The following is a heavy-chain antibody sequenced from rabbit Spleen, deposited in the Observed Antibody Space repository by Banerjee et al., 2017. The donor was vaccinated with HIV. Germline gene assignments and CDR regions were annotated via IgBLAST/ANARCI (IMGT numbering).Heavy chain of an antibody. V-gene: IGHV1S40*01. CDR2: IAGSSSGFT. J-gene: IGHJ4*01. D-gene: IGHD1-1*01. Sequence: QSLEESGGDLVKPGASLTLTCKASGFSFSSSDYMCWVRQAPGKGLEWIACIAGSSSGFTYSATWAKGRFTFSKTSSTTVTLQMTSLTDADTATYFCARDLDGVIGWNFGWWGQGTLVTVS. CDR3: ARDLDGVIGWNFGW. CDR1: GFSFSSSDY.